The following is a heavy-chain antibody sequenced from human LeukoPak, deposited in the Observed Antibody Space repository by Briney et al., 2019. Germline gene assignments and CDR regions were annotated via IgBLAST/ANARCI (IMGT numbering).Heavy chain of an antibody. D-gene: IGHD2-15*01. Sequence: SETLSLTCTVSGGSISSYYWSWIRQPPGKGLEWIGYIYYSGSTNYNPSLKSRVTISVDTSKNQFSLKLSSVTAADTAVYYCARERGYCSGGSCYSSLIDYWGQGTLVTVSS. CDR2: IYYSGST. J-gene: IGHJ4*02. V-gene: IGHV4-59*01. CDR1: GGSISSYY. CDR3: ARERGYCSGGSCYSSLIDY.